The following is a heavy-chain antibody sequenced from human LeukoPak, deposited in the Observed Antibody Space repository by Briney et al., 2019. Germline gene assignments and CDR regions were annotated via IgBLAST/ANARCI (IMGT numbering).Heavy chain of an antibody. J-gene: IGHJ3*02. V-gene: IGHV3-21*01. CDR2: INSSSSYI. Sequence: GGSLRLSCSASGFTFSSYSMNWVRQAPGKGLEWVSSINSSSSYIYYADSVKGRFTISRDNAKNSLYLQMNSLRAEDTAVYYCARDNRYYDILTGSGPHDAFDIWGQGTMVTVSS. CDR1: GFTFSSYS. D-gene: IGHD3-9*01. CDR3: ARDNRYYDILTGSGPHDAFDI.